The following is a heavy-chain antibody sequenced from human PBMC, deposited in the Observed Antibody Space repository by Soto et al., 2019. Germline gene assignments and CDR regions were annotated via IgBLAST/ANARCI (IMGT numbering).Heavy chain of an antibody. CDR2: INPSGGST. CDR1: GYTFTSYY. CDR3: ARDPPRPGYYDSSGYLTEDY. J-gene: IGHJ4*02. Sequence: ASVKVSCKASGYTFTSYYMHWVRQAPGQGLEWMGIINPSGGSTSYAQKFQGRVTMTRDTSTSTVYMELSSLRSEDTAVYYCARDPPRPGYYDSSGYLTEDYWGQGTLVTVSS. V-gene: IGHV1-46*01. D-gene: IGHD3-22*01.